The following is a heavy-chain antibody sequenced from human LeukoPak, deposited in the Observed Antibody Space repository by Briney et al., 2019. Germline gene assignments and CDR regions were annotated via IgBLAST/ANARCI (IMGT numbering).Heavy chain of an antibody. CDR1: GFTFSNAW. CDR3: TTDRSYYDSSGYQEYYFDY. J-gene: IGHJ4*02. CDR2: IKSKTDGGTT. D-gene: IGHD3-22*01. V-gene: IGHV3-15*01. Sequence: PGGSLRLSCAASGFTFSNAWMSWVRQAPGKGLEWVSRIKSKTDGGTTDYAAPVKGRFTISRDDSKNTLYLQMNSLKTEDTAVYYCTTDRSYYDSSGYQEYYFDYWGQGTLVTVSS.